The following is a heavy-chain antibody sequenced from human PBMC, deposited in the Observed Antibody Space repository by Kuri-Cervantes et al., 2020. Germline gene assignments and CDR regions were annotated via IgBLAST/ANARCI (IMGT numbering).Heavy chain of an antibody. V-gene: IGHV4-34*01. Sequence: CAVYGGSFSGYYWSWIRQPPGKGLEWIGEINHSGSTNYNPSLKSRVTISVDTSKNQFSLKLSSVTAADTAVYYCARGRIYYNFWSGYRAFDIWGQGTMVTVSS. CDR2: INHSGST. D-gene: IGHD3-3*01. CDR1: GGSFSGYY. J-gene: IGHJ3*02. CDR3: ARGRIYYNFWSGYRAFDI.